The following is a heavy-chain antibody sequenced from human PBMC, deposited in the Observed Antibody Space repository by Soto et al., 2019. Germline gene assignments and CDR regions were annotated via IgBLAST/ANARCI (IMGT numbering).Heavy chain of an antibody. D-gene: IGHD3-3*01. CDR2: INSDGSST. J-gene: IGHJ4*02. Sequence: GGSLRLSCAASGFTFSSYWMHWVRQAPGKGLVWVSRINSDGSSTSYADSVKGRFTISRDNAKNTLFLQMNSLRAEDTAVYYFARGQGDFWSGYYFSYYFDYWGQGTLVTVSS. CDR1: GFTFSSYW. CDR3: ARGQGDFWSGYYFSYYFDY. V-gene: IGHV3-74*01.